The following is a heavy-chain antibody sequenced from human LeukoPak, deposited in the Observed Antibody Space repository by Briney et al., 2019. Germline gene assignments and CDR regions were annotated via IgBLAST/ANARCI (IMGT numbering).Heavy chain of an antibody. Sequence: GGSLRLSCAASGFTFSSYAMSWVRQAPGKGLEWVSAISGSGGSTYYADSVKGRFTISRDNSKNTLYLQMNSLRAEDTTVYYCAKDGLIAVAGSFDYWGQGTLVTVSS. CDR3: AKDGLIAVAGSFDY. D-gene: IGHD6-19*01. J-gene: IGHJ4*02. CDR2: ISGSGGST. CDR1: GFTFSSYA. V-gene: IGHV3-23*01.